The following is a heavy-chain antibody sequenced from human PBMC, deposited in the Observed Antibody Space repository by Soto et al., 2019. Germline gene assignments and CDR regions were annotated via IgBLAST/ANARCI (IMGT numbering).Heavy chain of an antibody. J-gene: IGHJ3*02. D-gene: IGHD3-22*01. CDR1: GYSFTSYW. CDR2: IYPGDSDT. Sequence: GESRKISCKGSGYSFTSYWIGWVRQMPGKGLEWMGIIYPGDSDTRYSPSFQGQVTISADKSISTAYLQWSSLKASDTAMYYCARGRGNYYDSSGYLDAFDIWGQGTMVTVSS. CDR3: ARGRGNYYDSSGYLDAFDI. V-gene: IGHV5-51*01.